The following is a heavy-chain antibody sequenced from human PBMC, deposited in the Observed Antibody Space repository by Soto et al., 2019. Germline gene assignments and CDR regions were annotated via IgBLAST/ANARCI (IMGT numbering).Heavy chain of an antibody. CDR2: IIPIFGTA. Sequence: SVKVSCKASGGTFSSYAISWVRQAPGQGLEWMGGIIPIFGTANYAQKFQGRVTITADESTSTAYMELSSLRSEDTAVYYCAREILGSTAFDYWGQGTLVTVSS. V-gene: IGHV1-69*13. CDR3: AREILGSTAFDY. CDR1: GGTFSSYA. J-gene: IGHJ4*02.